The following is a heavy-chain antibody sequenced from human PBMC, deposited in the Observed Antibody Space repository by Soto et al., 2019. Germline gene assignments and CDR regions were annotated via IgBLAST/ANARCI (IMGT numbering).Heavy chain of an antibody. J-gene: IGHJ6*02. Sequence: GESLKISCAASGFTFSSYAMSWVRQAPGKGLEWVSAISGSGGSTYYADSVKGRFTIPEDNSKNSLYLQLNSLRAEDTAVYYCAKPRRPRGSGYYYYGMDVWGQGTTVTVSS. V-gene: IGHV3-23*01. CDR2: ISGSGGST. D-gene: IGHD3-10*01. CDR1: GFTFSSYA. CDR3: AKPRRPRGSGYYYYGMDV.